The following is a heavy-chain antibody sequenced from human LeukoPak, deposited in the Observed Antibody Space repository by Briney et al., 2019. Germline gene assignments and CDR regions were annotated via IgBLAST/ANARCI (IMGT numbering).Heavy chain of an antibody. Sequence: ASVKVSCKASGYTFTSYYMHWVRQAPGQGLEWMGIINPSGGSTTYAQKFQGRVAVTSDTSTSTVYMELSSLRSEDTAFYYCARAGARSPFDYWGQGTLVTVSS. CDR2: INPSGGST. CDR1: GYTFTSYY. D-gene: IGHD3-10*01. CDR3: ARAGARSPFDY. V-gene: IGHV1-46*01. J-gene: IGHJ4*02.